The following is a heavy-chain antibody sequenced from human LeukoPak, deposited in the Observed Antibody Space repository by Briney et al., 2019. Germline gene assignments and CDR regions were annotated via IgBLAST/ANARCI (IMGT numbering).Heavy chain of an antibody. D-gene: IGHD2-21*02. CDR1: GFTVSSNY. CDR2: IYSGGST. J-gene: IGHJ4*02. Sequence: GGSLRLSCAASGFTVSSNYMSWVRQAPGKGLEWVSVIYSGGSTYYADSVKGRFTISRDNSKNTLYLQMNSLRAEDTAVYYCARAPYCGGDCYRLQPIDYWGQGTLVTVSS. CDR3: ARAPYCGGDCYRLQPIDY. V-gene: IGHV3-66*01.